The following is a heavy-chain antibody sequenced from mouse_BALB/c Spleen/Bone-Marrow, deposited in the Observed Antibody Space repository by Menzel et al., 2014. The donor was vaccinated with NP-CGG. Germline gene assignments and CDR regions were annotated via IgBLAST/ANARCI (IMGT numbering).Heavy chain of an antibody. CDR2: IRNKPNGYTT. J-gene: IGHJ3*01. CDR1: GFPFTDYY. Sequence: EVQGVESGGGLVQPGGSLRLSCAPSGFPFTDYYMSWVRQPQGKALEWLGFIRNKPNGYTTEYSASVKGRFTISRDNSQSLLYLQMNTLRAEDSASYYCAKDEGLLRFPYWRQGTLGTVSA. V-gene: IGHV7-3*02. CDR3: AKDEGLLRFPY. D-gene: IGHD2-3*01.